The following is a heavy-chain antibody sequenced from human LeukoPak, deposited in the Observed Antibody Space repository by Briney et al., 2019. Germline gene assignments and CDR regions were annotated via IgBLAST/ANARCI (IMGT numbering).Heavy chain of an antibody. Sequence: PGGSXRLSCAASGFTVTRNYMSWVRQAPGKGLEWVSVIYSGGTTDYADSVKGRFTISRDNSKNTLYLRMSSLRAEDTAVYYCARVPTIPDYWGQGTLVTVSS. V-gene: IGHV3-53*01. CDR3: ARVPTIPDY. CDR1: GFTVTRNY. D-gene: IGHD5-12*01. J-gene: IGHJ4*02. CDR2: IYSGGTT.